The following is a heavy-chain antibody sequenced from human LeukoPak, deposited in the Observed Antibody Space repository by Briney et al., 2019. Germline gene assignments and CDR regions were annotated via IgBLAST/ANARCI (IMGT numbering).Heavy chain of an antibody. D-gene: IGHD3-22*01. CDR2: IYSGGST. CDR3: ARELHSSGYPYFDY. V-gene: IGHV3-66*01. CDR1: GFTFSSYE. Sequence: GGSLRLSCAASGFTFSSYEMNWVRQAPGKGLEWVSVIYSGGSTYYADSVKGRFTVSRDNSKNTLYLQMNSLRAEDTAVYYCARELHSSGYPYFDYWGQGTLVTVSS. J-gene: IGHJ4*02.